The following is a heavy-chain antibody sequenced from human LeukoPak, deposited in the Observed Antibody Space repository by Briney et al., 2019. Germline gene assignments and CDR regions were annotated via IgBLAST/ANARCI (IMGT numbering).Heavy chain of an antibody. D-gene: IGHD3-22*01. Sequence: PSETLSLTRIVSGFVSGESTTTYSWSWFRQTAWNGLGWLGRIYSSGSTNYNPSLKSRVTISEDTSNNQLSLKLRSVTAADTAVYYCARDSRGVTRGYFDVWGRGTLVTVSS. CDR3: ARDSRGVTRGYFDV. V-gene: IGHV4-4*07. CDR1: GESTTTYS. J-gene: IGHJ2*01. CDR2: IYSSGST.